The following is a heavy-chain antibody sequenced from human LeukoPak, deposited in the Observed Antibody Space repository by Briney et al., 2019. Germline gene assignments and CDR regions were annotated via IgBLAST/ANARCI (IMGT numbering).Heavy chain of an antibody. D-gene: IGHD6-13*01. Sequence: SETLSLTCTVSGGSISSYYWSWIRQPPGKGLEWIGYISYSGSTNYNPSLKSRVTISVDTSKNQFSLKLSSVTAADTAVYYCARVKNRIAAAGTGWFDPWGQGTLVTVSS. CDR2: ISYSGST. J-gene: IGHJ5*02. V-gene: IGHV4-59*12. CDR3: ARVKNRIAAAGTGWFDP. CDR1: GGSISSYY.